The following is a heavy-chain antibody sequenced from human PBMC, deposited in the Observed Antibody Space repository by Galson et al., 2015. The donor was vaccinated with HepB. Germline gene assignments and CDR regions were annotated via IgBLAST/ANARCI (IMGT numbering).Heavy chain of an antibody. Sequence: SLRLSCAASGFSFNDYGLHWVRQAPGKGLEWVSGIHRGGSTYYADSVKGRFTISRDNSKNTLYLQMNSLKTEDTAVYYCARDFRYSHGYHHYYYYGMDVWGQGTTVTVSS. D-gene: IGHD5-18*01. V-gene: IGHV3-NL1*01. CDR2: IHRGGST. CDR3: ARDFRYSHGYHHYYYYGMDV. J-gene: IGHJ6*02. CDR1: GFSFNDYG.